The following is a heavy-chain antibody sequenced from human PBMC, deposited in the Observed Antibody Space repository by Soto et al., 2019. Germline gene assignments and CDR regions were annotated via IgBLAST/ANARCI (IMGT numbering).Heavy chain of an antibody. CDR1: GGSVSSYY. Sequence: PSETLSLTCTVSGGSVSSYYWSWIRQPAGKGLEWIGRFYTSGNTHYNPSLKSRVTMSLDTSKNQFSLKLSSVTAADTAVYFCASDSTGWFDPWGQGTLVTVSS. CDR3: ASDSTGWFDP. D-gene: IGHD7-27*01. J-gene: IGHJ5*02. CDR2: FYTSGNT. V-gene: IGHV4-4*07.